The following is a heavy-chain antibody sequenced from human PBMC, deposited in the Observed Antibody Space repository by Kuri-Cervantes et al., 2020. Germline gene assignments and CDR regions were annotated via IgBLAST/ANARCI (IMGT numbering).Heavy chain of an antibody. CDR2: ISYDGSNK. CDR1: GGTFSSYA. Sequence: SCKASGGTFSSYAMHWVRQAPGKGLEWVAVISYDGSNKYYADSVKGRFTISRDNSKNTLYLQMNSLRAEDTAVYYCARAKRYSSSADVVYYYGMDVWGQGTTVTVSS. CDR3: ARAKRYSSSADVVYYYGMDV. V-gene: IGHV3-30-3*01. D-gene: IGHD6-6*01. J-gene: IGHJ6*02.